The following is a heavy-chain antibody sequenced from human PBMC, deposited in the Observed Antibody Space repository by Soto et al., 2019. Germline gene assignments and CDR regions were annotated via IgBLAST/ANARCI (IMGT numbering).Heavy chain of an antibody. Sequence: EVQLVESGGGLVQPGGSLRLSCAASGFTFSSYSMNWVRQAPGKGLEWVSYISSSSSTIYYADSVKGRFTISRDKAKNSLYLQMNSLRAEDTAVYYCARDPGYDFWSGYCFDYWGQGTLVTVSS. CDR1: GFTFSSYS. J-gene: IGHJ4*02. CDR3: ARDPGYDFWSGYCFDY. D-gene: IGHD3-3*01. CDR2: ISSSSSTI. V-gene: IGHV3-48*01.